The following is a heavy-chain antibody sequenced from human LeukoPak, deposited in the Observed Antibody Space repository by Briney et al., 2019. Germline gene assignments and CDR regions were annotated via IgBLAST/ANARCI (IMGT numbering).Heavy chain of an antibody. CDR2: IYYSGST. CDR1: GGSISSYY. D-gene: IGHD5-18*01. Sequence: PSETLSLTCTVSGGSISSYYWSWIRQPPGKGLEWIGYIYYSGSTNYNPSLKSRVTISVDTSKNQFSLKLSSVTAADTAVYYSARGYSYGHDAFDIWGQGTMVTVSS. V-gene: IGHV4-59*01. CDR3: ARGYSYGHDAFDI. J-gene: IGHJ3*02.